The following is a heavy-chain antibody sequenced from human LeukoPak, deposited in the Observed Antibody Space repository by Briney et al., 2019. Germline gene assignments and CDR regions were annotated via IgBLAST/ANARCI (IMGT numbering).Heavy chain of an antibody. J-gene: IGHJ2*01. CDR1: GGSISSYY. V-gene: IGHV4-59*08. D-gene: IGHD3-10*01. CDR2: IYYSGST. CDR3: ARRQYYYGSGSRSWYFDL. Sequence: SETLSLTCTVSGGSISSYYWSWIRQPPGKGLEWIGYIYYSGSTNYNPSLKSRVTISVDTSKNQFSLKLSSVTAADTAVYYCARRQYYYGSGSRSWYFDLWGRGTLVTVSS.